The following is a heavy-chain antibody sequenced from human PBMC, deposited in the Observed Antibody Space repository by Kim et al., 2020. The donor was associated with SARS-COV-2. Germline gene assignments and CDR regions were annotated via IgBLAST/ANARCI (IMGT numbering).Heavy chain of an antibody. CDR2: SIGGGGRT. V-gene: IGHV3-23*01. Sequence: GGSLRLSCVASGFTVVDYSMSWVRQAPGKGLEWVSGSIGGGGRTYYGDSVKGRFIIFRDNSKKMIYLQMNSLRGEDMATYYCARGEWDEGAYWGHGNLV. CDR3: ARGEWDEGAY. D-gene: IGHD1-26*01. J-gene: IGHJ4*01. CDR1: GFTVVDYS.